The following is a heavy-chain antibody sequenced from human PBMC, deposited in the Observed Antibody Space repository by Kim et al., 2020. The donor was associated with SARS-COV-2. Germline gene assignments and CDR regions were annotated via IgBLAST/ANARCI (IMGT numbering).Heavy chain of an antibody. D-gene: IGHD3-3*01. CDR3: AKGSDFWSGIDY. V-gene: IGHV3-23*01. CDR1: GFTFSSYV. J-gene: IGHJ4*02. CDR2: ITGNGGVT. Sequence: GSLRLSCSASGFTFSSYVMSWVRQSPEKGLEWVSSITGNGGVTNHADSVKGRFTISRDNSKNTLYLQMNSLRAEDTAVYYCAKGSDFWSGIDYWGQGTLITVSS.